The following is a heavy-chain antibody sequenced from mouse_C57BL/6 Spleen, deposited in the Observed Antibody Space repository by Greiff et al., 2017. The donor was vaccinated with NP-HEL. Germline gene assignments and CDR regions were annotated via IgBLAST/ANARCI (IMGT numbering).Heavy chain of an antibody. D-gene: IGHD2-4*01. CDR3: ARDDYDYDGSWFAY. J-gene: IGHJ3*01. Sequence: EVKVEESGPGLVKPSQSLSLTCSVTGYSITSGYYWNWIRQFPGNKLEWMGYISYDGSNNYNPSLKNRISITRDTSKNQFFLKLNSVTTEDTATYYCARDDYDYDGSWFAYWGQGTLVTVSA. CDR2: ISYDGSN. CDR1: GYSITSGYY. V-gene: IGHV3-6*01.